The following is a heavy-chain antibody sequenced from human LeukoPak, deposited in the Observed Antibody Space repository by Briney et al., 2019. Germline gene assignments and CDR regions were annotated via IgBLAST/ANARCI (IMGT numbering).Heavy chain of an antibody. J-gene: IGHJ4*02. D-gene: IGHD2-2*01. CDR1: GGSFSGYY. V-gene: IGHV4-34*01. CDR2: INHSGST. CDR3: ANKVYCSTTSCYPAGY. Sequence: PSETLSLTCAVYGGSFSGYYWSWIRQPPGKGLEWIGEINHSGSTNYNPSLESRVTISLDTSNNQFSLDLNSVTAADTAVYYCANKVYCSTTSCYPAGYWGQGTLVTVSS.